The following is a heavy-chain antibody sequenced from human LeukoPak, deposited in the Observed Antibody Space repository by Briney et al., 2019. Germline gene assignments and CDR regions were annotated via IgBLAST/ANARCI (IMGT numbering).Heavy chain of an antibody. J-gene: IGHJ4*02. D-gene: IGHD3-10*01. Sequence: PGRSLRLSCAASGFTFSRSAVHWVRQAPGKGLEWVSAISGSGVSTYFADSVKGRIIISRDNSKNTLYLQMNSLRVEDTAVYYCAKEVGYGSVDYWGQGTLVTVSS. V-gene: IGHV3-23*01. CDR3: AKEVGYGSVDY. CDR2: ISGSGVST. CDR1: GFTFSRSA.